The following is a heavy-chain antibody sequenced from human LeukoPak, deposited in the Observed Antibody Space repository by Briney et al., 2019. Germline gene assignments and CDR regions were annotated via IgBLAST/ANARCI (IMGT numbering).Heavy chain of an antibody. D-gene: IGHD2-15*01. V-gene: IGHV3-30*04. CDR2: ISFDGSNK. J-gene: IGHJ4*02. CDR3: ARARYSGGRRELDY. CDR1: GFAPLSYS. Sequence: RGSLRHSSADSGFAPLSYSLYCVGQPPGKGLEWVAVISFDGSNKYYADSVKGRFTISRDNSKNTLYLQTNSLRTEDTAVYYCARARYSGGRRELDYWGQGTLVTVSS.